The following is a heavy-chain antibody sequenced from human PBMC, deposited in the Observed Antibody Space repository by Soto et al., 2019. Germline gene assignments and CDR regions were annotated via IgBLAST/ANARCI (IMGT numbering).Heavy chain of an antibody. CDR3: GRGPSPRAPAGGTPYYYAMDV. Sequence: VASVKVSGKASGYDFTAYDINWVRQASGQALEWMGWMNPINGAAGSARRFQGRISMTRNTATGTAYLELTSLRSDDSAVYYCGRGPSPRAPAGGTPYYYAMDVWGQGTTVTVSS. D-gene: IGHD6-13*01. CDR1: GYDFTAYD. J-gene: IGHJ6*02. V-gene: IGHV1-8*02. CDR2: MNPINGAA.